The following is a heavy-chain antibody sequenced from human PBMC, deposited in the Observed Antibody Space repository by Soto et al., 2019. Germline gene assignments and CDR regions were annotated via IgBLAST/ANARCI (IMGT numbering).Heavy chain of an antibody. CDR1: GYTFTSYS. J-gene: IGHJ4*02. D-gene: IGHD2-21*01. V-gene: IGHV1-8*02. CDR2: MNPNSGYT. Sequence: ASVKVSCKASGYTFTSYSISWVRQATGQGLEWMGWMNPNSGYTGHAQKFQGRVTMTRDTSTSTAYMELSSLRSEDTAVYYCARVFGSIDYWGQGTLVTVSS. CDR3: ARVFGSIDY.